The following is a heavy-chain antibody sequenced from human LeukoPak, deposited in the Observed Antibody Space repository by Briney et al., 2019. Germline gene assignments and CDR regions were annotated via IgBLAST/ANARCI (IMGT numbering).Heavy chain of an antibody. CDR2: ISSSSSYI. CDR3: ATVANLNYGMDV. V-gene: IGHV3-21*01. CDR1: GFTFNSYS. J-gene: IGHJ6*04. Sequence: PGGSLRLSRESSGFTFNSYSKNWVRQAPGKGREWVSSISSSSSYIYYAESVKGRFTISRDNAKNSLYLQMNSLRAEDTAVYYCATVANLNYGMDVWGKGTTVTVSS.